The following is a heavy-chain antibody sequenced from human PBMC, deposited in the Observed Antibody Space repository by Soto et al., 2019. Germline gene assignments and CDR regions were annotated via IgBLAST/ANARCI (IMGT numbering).Heavy chain of an antibody. D-gene: IGHD3-3*01. Sequence: QVQLVQSGAEVKKPGSSVMVSCKASGGTFSSYAISWVRQAPGQGLEWMGGIIPIFGTANYAQKFQGRVTITADKSTSTAYMELSSLRSEDTAVYYCARHTIFGVVIIGDYYYGMDVWGQGTTVTVSS. CDR1: GGTFSSYA. CDR2: IIPIFGTA. CDR3: ARHTIFGVVIIGDYYYGMDV. J-gene: IGHJ6*02. V-gene: IGHV1-69*06.